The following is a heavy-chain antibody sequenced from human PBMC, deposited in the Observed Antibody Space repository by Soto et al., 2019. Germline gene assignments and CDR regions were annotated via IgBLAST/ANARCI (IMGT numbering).Heavy chain of an antibody. J-gene: IGHJ5*02. D-gene: IGHD3-10*01. Sequence: ASVKVSCKTSGDTFTNFGLSWVRQAPGQGLEWMGWVATYNTNRNYAQKFQGRLTLTTDTSTSTAYMELKSLGYDDTAVYYCARVLRGVVNWFDPWGQGTLGTVSS. V-gene: IGHV1-18*01. CDR1: GDTFTNFG. CDR3: ARVLRGVVNWFDP. CDR2: VATYNTNR.